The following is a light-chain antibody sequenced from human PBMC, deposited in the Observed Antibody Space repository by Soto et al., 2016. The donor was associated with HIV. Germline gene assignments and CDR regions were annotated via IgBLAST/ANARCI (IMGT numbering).Light chain of an antibody. CDR1: ESIDTW. CDR3: QQANSFPPP. J-gene: IGKJ2*01. CDR2: KAS. Sequence: DIQMTQSPSTLSASVGDRVTITCRASESIDTWLAWYQQKPGKASSLLIYKASSLESGVPSRFSGSGSGTEFTLTISNLQPEDFATYFCQQANSFPPPFGQGTKLEIK. V-gene: IGKV1-5*03.